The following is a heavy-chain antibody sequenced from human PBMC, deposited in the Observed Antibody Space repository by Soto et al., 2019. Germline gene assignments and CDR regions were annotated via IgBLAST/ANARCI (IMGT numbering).Heavy chain of an antibody. CDR3: ASSMGLGVNDS. CDR2: IQTDGSEK. CDR1: GFTFSDYW. V-gene: IGHV3-7*05. Sequence: EVQLVESGGGLVQPGGSLRLSCAASGFTFSDYWMSWVRQAPGKGLECVANIQTDGSEKYYVDPVKGRFTISRDTAKNSLSLLMNSLRAADTAVYYGASSMGLGVNDSWGQGTLGCVSS. D-gene: IGHD3-3*01. J-gene: IGHJ4*02.